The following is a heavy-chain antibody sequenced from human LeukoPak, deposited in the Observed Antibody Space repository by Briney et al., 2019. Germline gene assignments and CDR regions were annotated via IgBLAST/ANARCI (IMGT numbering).Heavy chain of an antibody. Sequence: ASVKVSCKASGYTFTSYGISWVRQAPGQGLEWMGWISTYNGNTHYAQKLQGRVTMTTDTSTSRAYMELRSMRSDDTAVYYCARSSLAVAGSVFDYWGQGTLVTVSS. J-gene: IGHJ4*02. CDR2: ISTYNGNT. CDR1: GYTFTSYG. V-gene: IGHV1-18*01. D-gene: IGHD6-19*01. CDR3: ARSSLAVAGSVFDY.